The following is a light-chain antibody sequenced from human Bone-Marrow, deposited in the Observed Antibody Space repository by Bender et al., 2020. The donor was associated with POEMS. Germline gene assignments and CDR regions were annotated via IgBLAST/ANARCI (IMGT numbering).Light chain of an antibody. J-gene: IGLJ2*01. V-gene: IGLV2-14*01. CDR3: SSYTSSSVV. CDR1: SSDVGGYNY. Sequence: HSALTQPRSVSGSPGQSVTISCTGTSSDVGGYNYVSWYQQHPGKAPKLMIYDVSNRPSGVSNRFSGSKSGNTASLTISGLQAEDEADYYCSSYTSSSVVFGGGTKLTVL. CDR2: DVS.